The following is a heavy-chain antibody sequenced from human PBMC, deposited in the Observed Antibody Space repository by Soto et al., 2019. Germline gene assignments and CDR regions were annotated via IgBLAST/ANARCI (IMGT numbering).Heavy chain of an antibody. D-gene: IGHD3-22*01. CDR2: VSGSGAST. J-gene: IGHJ6*02. CDR1: GFTFNSYA. CDR3: AKYYSSGYPYYGMDV. Sequence: GGSLRLSCAASGFTFNSYAMSWVRQAPGKGLEWVSVVSGSGASTYYADSVKGRFTISRDNFKNTLYLQMNGLRAEDTAVYYCAKYYSSGYPYYGMDVWGQGTTVTVSS. V-gene: IGHV3-23*01.